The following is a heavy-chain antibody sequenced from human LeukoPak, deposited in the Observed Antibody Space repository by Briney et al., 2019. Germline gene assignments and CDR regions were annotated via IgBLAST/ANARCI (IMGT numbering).Heavy chain of an antibody. CDR3: ARGPPNWGYDY. CDR2: IYSGGTT. Sequence: GGSLRLSCAASGFTVSTNYMSWVRQAPGKGLEWVSVIYSGGTTNYADSVKGRFTISRDNSKNTVYLQMNSLRAEDTAVYYCARGPPNWGYDYWGPGTLVTVSS. D-gene: IGHD7-27*01. J-gene: IGHJ4*02. V-gene: IGHV3-53*01. CDR1: GFTVSTNY.